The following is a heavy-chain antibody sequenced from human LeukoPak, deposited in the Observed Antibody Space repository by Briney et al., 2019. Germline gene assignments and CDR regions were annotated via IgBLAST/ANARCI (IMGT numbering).Heavy chain of an antibody. J-gene: IGHJ4*02. V-gene: IGHV1-8*01. CDR2: MNHNSGNT. CDR1: GYSFTSCD. CDR3: ARDPLRGGAGSYLLDY. D-gene: IGHD3-10*01. Sequence: ASVKVSCKASGYSFTSCDINWVRQASGQGLEWMRWMNHNSGNTGFAQKFQGRVTMTRNTSISTAYMELSSLTSEDTAMYYCARDPLRGGAGSYLLDYWGQGTQVTVSS.